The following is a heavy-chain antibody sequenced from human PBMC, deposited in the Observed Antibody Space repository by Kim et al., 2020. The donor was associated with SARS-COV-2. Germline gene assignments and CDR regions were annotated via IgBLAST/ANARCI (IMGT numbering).Heavy chain of an antibody. CDR1: GPSFNVYA. Sequence: SETLSLTCGVFGPSFNVYAWTWIRQPPGKGLEWIGEISYPANTNNNPSLGGGVTISIDTSKSRFFWKQASASAAETATYYGGRGGDHVIDRRIFGPWGRG. CDR3: GRGGDHVIDRRIFGP. J-gene: IGHJ5*02. D-gene: IGHD3-10*01. CDR2: ISYPANT. V-gene: IGHV4-34*01.